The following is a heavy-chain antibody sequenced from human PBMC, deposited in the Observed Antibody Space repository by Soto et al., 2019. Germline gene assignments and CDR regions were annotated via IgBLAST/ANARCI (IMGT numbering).Heavy chain of an antibody. Sequence: QVTLKESGPVVVKPTETLTLTCTVSGLSLSNTRLGVSWIRQPPGKALEWLAHIFSNDEKSYSTSLKNRLTISKDTSRSQVVLTMTNVDPVDSATYYCALIKDCSRTDCYLASFDPWGQGTLVTVSS. V-gene: IGHV2-26*01. CDR3: ALIKDCSRTDCYLASFDP. J-gene: IGHJ5*02. CDR1: GLSLSNTRLG. CDR2: IFSNDEK. D-gene: IGHD2-2*01.